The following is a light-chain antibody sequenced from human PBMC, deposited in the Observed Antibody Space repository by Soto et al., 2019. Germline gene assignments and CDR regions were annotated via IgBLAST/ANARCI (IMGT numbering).Light chain of an antibody. V-gene: IGKV1-5*03. CDR1: QSISAW. J-gene: IGKJ4*01. CDR3: QQYNSNPLT. CDR2: KAS. Sequence: DIQTTQSPSTLSASVGDRVIITCRASQSISAWLAWYQQKPGKAPKLLIYKASSLESGVPSRFSGSGSGTEFTLTISGLQPDDFATYYCQQYNSNPLTFGGGTKVEIK.